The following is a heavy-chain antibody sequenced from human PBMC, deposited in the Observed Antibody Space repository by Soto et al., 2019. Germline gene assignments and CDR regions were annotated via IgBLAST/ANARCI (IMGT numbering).Heavy chain of an antibody. V-gene: IGHV3-53*04. D-gene: IGHD2-15*01. CDR2: IYSGGST. Sequence: EVKLVESGGGLVQPGGSLRLSCAASGFTVSSNYMSWVRQAPGKGLEWVSVIYSGGSTYYADSVKGRFTISRHNSKNTLYLQMNSLRAEDTAVYYCARGRGYCSGGSCYASWDYYYYMDVWGKGTTVTVSS. J-gene: IGHJ6*03. CDR3: ARGRGYCSGGSCYASWDYYYYMDV. CDR1: GFTVSSNY.